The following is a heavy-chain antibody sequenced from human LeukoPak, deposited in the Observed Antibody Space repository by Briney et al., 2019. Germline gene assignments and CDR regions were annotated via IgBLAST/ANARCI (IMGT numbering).Heavy chain of an antibody. CDR1: GFTFSSYS. V-gene: IGHV3-48*01. J-gene: IGHJ6*02. CDR3: ARDHCSGGSCYGYYHYGMDV. D-gene: IGHD2-15*01. Sequence: GGSLRLSCAASGFTFSSYSMNWVRQAPGKGLEWVSYISSSSSTIYYADSVKGRFTISRDNSKNTLYLQMNSLRAEDTAVYYCARDHCSGGSCYGYYHYGMDVWGQGTTVTVSS. CDR2: ISSSSSTI.